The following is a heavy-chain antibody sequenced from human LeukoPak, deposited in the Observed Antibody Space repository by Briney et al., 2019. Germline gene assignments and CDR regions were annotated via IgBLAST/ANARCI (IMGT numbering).Heavy chain of an antibody. CDR2: IRYDGSNK. CDR1: GFTFSSYG. D-gene: IGHD2-2*02. V-gene: IGHV3-30*02. CDR3: APDIVVVPAAIPVY. Sequence: PGGSLRLSCAASGFTFSSYGMHWVRQAPGKGLEWVAFIRYDGSNKYYADSVKGRFTISRDDSKNTLYLQMNSLRAEDTAVYYCAPDIVVVPAAIPVYWGQGTLVTVSS. J-gene: IGHJ4*02.